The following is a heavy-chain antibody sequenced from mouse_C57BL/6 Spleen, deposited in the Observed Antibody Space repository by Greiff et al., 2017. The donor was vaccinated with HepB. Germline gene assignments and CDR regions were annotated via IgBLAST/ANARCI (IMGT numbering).Heavy chain of an antibody. V-gene: IGHV3-6*01. CDR2: ISYDGSN. Sequence: EVKLMESGPGLVKPSQSLSLTCSVTGYSITSGYYWNWIRQFPGNKLEWMGYISYDGSNNYNPSLKNRISITRDTSKNQFFLKLNSVTTEDTATYYCARDGTTVVRGYFDVWGTGTTVTVSS. CDR3: ARDGTTVVRGYFDV. D-gene: IGHD1-1*01. CDR1: GYSITSGYY. J-gene: IGHJ1*03.